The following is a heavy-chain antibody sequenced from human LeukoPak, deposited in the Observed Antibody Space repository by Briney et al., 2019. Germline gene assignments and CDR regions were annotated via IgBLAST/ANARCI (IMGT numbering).Heavy chain of an antibody. CDR2: INPNSGGT. CDR1: GYTFTGYC. J-gene: IGHJ4*02. D-gene: IGHD6-19*01. V-gene: IGHV1-2*02. Sequence: ASVKVSCKASGYTFTGYCMHWVRQAPGQGLEWMGWINPNSGGTNYAQKFQGRVTMTRDTSISTAYMELSRLRSDDTDVYYCASSSVVSTAGTVYWGQGTLVTVSS. CDR3: ASSSVVSTAGTVY.